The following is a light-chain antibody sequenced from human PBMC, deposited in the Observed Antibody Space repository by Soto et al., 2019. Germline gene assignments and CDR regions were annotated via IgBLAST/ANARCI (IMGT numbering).Light chain of an antibody. CDR2: EVA. V-gene: IGLV2-14*03. J-gene: IGLJ2*01. CDR3: SSYTTRNTVL. CDR1: SSDVGGYNF. Sequence: QSVLTQTASVSGSPGQSITMSCTGTSSDVGGYNFVSWYQQHPGKAPKLIVHEVANRLSGVSGRFSGSKSGNTAFLTISGLQAEDEADYYCSSYTTRNTVLFGGGTKLTVL.